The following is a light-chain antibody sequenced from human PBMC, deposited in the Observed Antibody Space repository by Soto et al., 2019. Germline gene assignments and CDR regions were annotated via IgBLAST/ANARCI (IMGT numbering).Light chain of an antibody. CDR3: QKYGSSPPVT. CDR2: GAS. Sequence: EMGLTQSPGTLSLSPGERASLSCTARQSVSSSYLAWDQQKPGQAPRLLIYGASSRSSGIPAWVSGSGSVRDFTITINRPVPEHHAMYYFQKYGSSPPVTFGQGTKLQIK. CDR1: QSVSSSY. V-gene: IGKV3-20*01. J-gene: IGKJ2*01.